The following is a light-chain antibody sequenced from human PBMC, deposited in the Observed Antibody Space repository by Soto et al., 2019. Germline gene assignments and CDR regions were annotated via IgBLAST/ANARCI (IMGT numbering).Light chain of an antibody. J-gene: IGKJ4*01. V-gene: IGKV1-6*02. Sequence: AIQLTQSPSALSASVGDRVTITCRASLGIRNDLGWYQQKPGEAPSLLVYSASTLQSGVPSRFSGSGSDTEFTLTFSSLQLEDFGTYYCLQDYNYPLTFCGGTRLEI. CDR1: LGIRND. CDR2: SAS. CDR3: LQDYNYPLT.